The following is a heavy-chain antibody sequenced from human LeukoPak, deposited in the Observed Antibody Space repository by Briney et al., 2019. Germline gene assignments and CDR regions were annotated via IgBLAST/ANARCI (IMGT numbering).Heavy chain of an antibody. D-gene: IGHD1-1*01. V-gene: IGHV4-39*07. J-gene: IGHJ4*02. CDR1: GGSVSSSGYY. CDR3: ASLSTGTSYDY. Sequence: SETLSLTCTVSGGSVSSSGYYWGWVRQPPGKGLEWIGSISYSGSTYYNPSLKSRVTISVDTSKNQFSLKLSSVTAADTAVYYCASLSTGTSYDYWGQGTLVTVSS. CDR2: ISYSGST.